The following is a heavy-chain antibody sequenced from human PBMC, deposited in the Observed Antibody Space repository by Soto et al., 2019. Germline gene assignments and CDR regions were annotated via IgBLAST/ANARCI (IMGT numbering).Heavy chain of an antibody. Sequence: SVKVSCKASGGTLSSYAISWVRQAPGQGLEWMGGIIPIFGTANYAQKFQGRVTITADESTSTAYMELSSLRSEDTAVYYCARDRDYGDPHFAFDIWGQGTMVTGSS. D-gene: IGHD4-17*01. V-gene: IGHV1-69*13. J-gene: IGHJ3*02. CDR3: ARDRDYGDPHFAFDI. CDR1: GGTLSSYA. CDR2: IIPIFGTA.